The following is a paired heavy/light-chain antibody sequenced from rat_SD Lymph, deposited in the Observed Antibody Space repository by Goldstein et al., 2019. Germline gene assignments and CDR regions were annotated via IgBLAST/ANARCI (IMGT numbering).Heavy chain of an antibody. J-gene: IGHJ4*01. CDR2: ISYDGSST. CDR3: TREDYNNYGYVMDA. Sequence: EVQLVESGGGLVQPGRSMKLSCAASGFTFSNYGMAWVRQAPTKGLEWVATISYDGSSTYYRDSVKGRFTISRDNAKSTLYLQMNSLRSEDTATYYCTREDYNNYGYVMDAWGQGASVTVSS. D-gene: IGHD1-10*01. V-gene: IGHV5-29*01. CDR1: GFTFSNYG.
Light chain of an antibody. Sequence: DTVLTQSPALAVSPGERVTISCRASESVSTRMHWYQQKPGQQPKLLIYGASNLESGVPARFSGSGSGTDFTLTIDPVEANDTATYFCQQSWNDPYTFGAGTKLELK. CDR1: ESVSTR. J-gene: IGKJ2-3*01. CDR2: GAS. CDR3: QQSWNDPYT. V-gene: IGKV3S10*01.